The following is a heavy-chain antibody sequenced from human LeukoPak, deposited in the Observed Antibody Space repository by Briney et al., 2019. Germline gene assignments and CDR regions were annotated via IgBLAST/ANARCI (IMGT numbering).Heavy chain of an antibody. D-gene: IGHD3-22*01. CDR1: GFTFSSYA. Sequence: GGSLRLSCAASGFTFSSYAMSWVRQAPGKGLEWVSAISGSGGSTYYADSVKGRFTISRDNSKNTLYLQMNSLRAEDTAVYYCAKARSYDSSGYYYPFDYWGQGTLVTVSS. CDR2: ISGSGGST. V-gene: IGHV3-23*01. CDR3: AKARSYDSSGYYYPFDY. J-gene: IGHJ4*02.